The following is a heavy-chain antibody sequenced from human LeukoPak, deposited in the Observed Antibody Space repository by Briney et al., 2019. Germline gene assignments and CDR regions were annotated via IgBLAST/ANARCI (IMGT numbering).Heavy chain of an antibody. CDR2: IKSKTDGGTT. V-gene: IGHV3-15*01. CDR1: GFTFSNAW. D-gene: IGHD2-2*01. J-gene: IGHJ4*02. CDR3: TTDPPYCSSTSCSDY. Sequence: GSLRLSCAASGFTFSNAWMSWVRQAPGKGLEWVGRIKSKTDGGTTDYAAPVKGRFTISRDDSKNTLYLQMNSLKTEDTAVYYCTTDPPYCSSTSCSDYWGQGTLVTVSS.